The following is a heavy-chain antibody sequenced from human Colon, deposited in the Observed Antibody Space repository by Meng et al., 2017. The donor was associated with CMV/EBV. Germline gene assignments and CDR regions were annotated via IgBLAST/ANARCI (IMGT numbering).Heavy chain of an antibody. V-gene: IGHV4-39*07. CDR2: IYYNGGS. D-gene: IGHD2-21*01. Sequence: VCGDSLNSNFYWGWLRQSPDNGLEWIVNIYYNGGSYYNPSLKSRVTISLDASKNQFSLNLNSVTAADTAVYYCVRRRSQSLIAWFDPWGQGILVTVSS. J-gene: IGHJ5*02. CDR3: VRRRSQSLIAWFDP. CDR1: GDSLNSNFY.